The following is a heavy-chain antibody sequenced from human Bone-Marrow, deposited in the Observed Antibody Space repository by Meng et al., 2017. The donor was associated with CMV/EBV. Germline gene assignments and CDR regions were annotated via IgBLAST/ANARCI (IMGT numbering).Heavy chain of an antibody. CDR2: ISSSGSTI. J-gene: IGHJ4*02. Sequence: LSLTCTVSGGSISSYYWSWIRQPAGKGLEWISYISSSGSTIYYADSVKGRFTISRDNAKNSLYLQMNSLRAEDTAVYYCASFSRIIAVAGTGYWGQGTLVTVSS. CDR3: ASFSRIIAVAGTGY. D-gene: IGHD6-19*01. V-gene: IGHV3-11*04. CDR1: GGSISSYY.